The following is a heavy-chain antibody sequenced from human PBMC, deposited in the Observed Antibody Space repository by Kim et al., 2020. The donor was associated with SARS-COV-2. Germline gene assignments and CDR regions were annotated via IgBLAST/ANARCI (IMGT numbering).Heavy chain of an antibody. CDR3: ARVMVPDAKYYDILTGYTYYGMDV. V-gene: IGHV1-3*01. CDR2: INAGNGNT. J-gene: IGHJ6*02. D-gene: IGHD3-9*01. Sequence: ASVKVSCKASGYTFTSYAMHWVRQAPGQRLEWMGWINAGNGNTKYSQKFQGRVTITRDTSASTAYMELSSLRSEDTAVYYCARVMVPDAKYYDILTGYTYYGMDVWGQGTTVTVSS. CDR1: GYTFTSYA.